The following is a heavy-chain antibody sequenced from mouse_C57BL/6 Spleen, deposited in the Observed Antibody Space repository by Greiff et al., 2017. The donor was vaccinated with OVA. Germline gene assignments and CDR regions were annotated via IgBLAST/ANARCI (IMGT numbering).Heavy chain of an antibody. CDR1: GYTFTSYW. CDR3: AREDDRSPDY. Sequence: QVQLQQPGAELVMPGASVKLSCKASGYTFTSYWMHWVKQRPGQGLEWIGEIDPSDSYTNYNQKFKGKSTLTVDKSSSTAYMQLSSLTSEDSAVYYCAREDDRSPDYWGQGTTLTVSS. V-gene: IGHV1-69*01. J-gene: IGHJ2*01. D-gene: IGHD2-14*01. CDR2: IDPSDSYT.